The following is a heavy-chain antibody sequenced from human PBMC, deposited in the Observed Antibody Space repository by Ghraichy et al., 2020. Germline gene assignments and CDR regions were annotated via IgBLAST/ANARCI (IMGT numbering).Heavy chain of an antibody. CDR1: GGSFSGYY. J-gene: IGHJ4*02. CDR3: AGGTRFWGVDY. Sequence: SETLSLTCAVYGGSFSGYYWSWIRQPPGKGLEWIGEINHSGSTNYNPSLKSRVTISVDTSKNQFSLKLSSVTAADTAVYYCAGGTRFWGVDYWGQGTLVTVSS. V-gene: IGHV4-34*01. CDR2: INHSGST. D-gene: IGHD3-16*01.